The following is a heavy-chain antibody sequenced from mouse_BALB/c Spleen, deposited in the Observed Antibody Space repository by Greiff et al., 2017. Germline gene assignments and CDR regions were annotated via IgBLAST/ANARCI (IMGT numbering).Heavy chain of an antibody. V-gene: IGHV5-6-4*01. CDR1: GFTFSSYT. CDR3: TRERDSSGVFAY. CDR2: ISSGGSYT. D-gene: IGHD3-2*01. J-gene: IGHJ3*01. Sequence: EVMLVESGGGLVKPGGSLKLSCAASGFTFSSYTMSWVRQTPEKRLEWVATISSGGSYTYYPDSVKGRFTISRDNAKNTLYLQMSSLKSEDTAMYYCTRERDSSGVFAYWGQGTLVTVSA.